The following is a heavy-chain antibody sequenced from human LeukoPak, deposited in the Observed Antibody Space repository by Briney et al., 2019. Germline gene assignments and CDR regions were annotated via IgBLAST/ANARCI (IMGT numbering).Heavy chain of an antibody. CDR1: GLTFSDYY. Sequence: GGSLRLSCAASGLTFSDYYMTWIRQAPGQGLEWISYVSGSDENKYYAGSVRGRFAISRDNAEKSLFLQMSNVRAEDTAVYYCARAGLGGHYIDYWGQGTLVTVSS. CDR3: ARAGLGGHYIDY. D-gene: IGHD2-15*01. CDR2: VSGSDENK. V-gene: IGHV3-11*01. J-gene: IGHJ4*02.